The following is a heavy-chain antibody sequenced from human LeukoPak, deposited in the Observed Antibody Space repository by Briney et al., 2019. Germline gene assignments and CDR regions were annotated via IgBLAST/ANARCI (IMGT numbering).Heavy chain of an antibody. CDR2: IYHSGST. V-gene: IGHV4-38-2*01. D-gene: IGHD2-2*01. J-gene: IGHJ4*02. Sequence: SETLSLTCAVSGYSISSGYYWGWIRQPPGKGLEWIGSIYHSGSTYYNPSLKSRVTISVDTSKNQFSLKLSSVTAADTAAYYCAEVGGIWGQGTLVTVSS. CDR3: AEVGGI. CDR1: GYSISSGYY.